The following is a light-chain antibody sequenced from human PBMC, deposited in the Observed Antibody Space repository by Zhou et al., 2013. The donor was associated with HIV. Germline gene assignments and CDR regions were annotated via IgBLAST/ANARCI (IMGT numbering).Light chain of an antibody. Sequence: ENVLTQSPGTLSLSPGEGATLSCRASQTFSSNYLAWYQQKPGQAPRLLIYDASSRATGIPDRFSGSGSGTDFTLTISRLEPEDFAVYYCQHYGSSPTFGQGTKAGDQT. CDR3: QHYGSSPT. V-gene: IGKV3-20*01. CDR1: QTFSSNY. J-gene: IGKJ2*01. CDR2: DAS.